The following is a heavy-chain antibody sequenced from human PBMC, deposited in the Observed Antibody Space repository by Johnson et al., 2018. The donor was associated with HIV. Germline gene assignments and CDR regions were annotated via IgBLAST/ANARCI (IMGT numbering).Heavy chain of an antibody. J-gene: IGHJ3*02. V-gene: IGHV3-66*01. CDR1: GFTVTSHY. CDR3: ARRYCSSTSCYKGRAFDI. D-gene: IGHD2-2*02. CDR2: IYTGGNI. Sequence: VQLVESGGGLVQPGGSLRLSCAASGFTVTSHYMSWVRQAPGMGLEWVSVIYTGGNIYYANSVKARFTISRDISKNTLYLQMNSLRAEDTAVYYCARRYCSSTSCYKGRAFDIWGQGTMVTVSS.